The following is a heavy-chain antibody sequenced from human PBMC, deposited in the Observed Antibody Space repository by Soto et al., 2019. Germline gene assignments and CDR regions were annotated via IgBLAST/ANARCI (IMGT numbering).Heavy chain of an antibody. V-gene: IGHV4-39*01. CDR1: DAHLSSCTLY. J-gene: IGHJ4*01. D-gene: IGHD6-19*01. Sequence: SETLSLTCTVSDAHLSSCTLYCCWIRQPPGKGLEWIGTIYYSGSTYYNPSLKSRVTISVDTSKNQFSLKLRSVTAADTAIYYCARRFEYSTGWYYFDYWG. CDR2: IYYSGST. CDR3: ARRFEYSTGWYYFDY.